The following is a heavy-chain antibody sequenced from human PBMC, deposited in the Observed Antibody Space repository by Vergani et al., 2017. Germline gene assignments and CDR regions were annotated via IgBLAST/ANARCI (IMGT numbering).Heavy chain of an antibody. CDR1: GFTFSSYG. V-gene: IGHV3-33*01. D-gene: IGHD3-16*02. CDR3: ASSYDYGWGSYRYAPIDGMDV. J-gene: IGHJ6*02. CDR2: IWYDGSNK. Sequence: QVQLVESGGGVVQPGRSLRLSCAASGFTFSSYGMHWVRQAPGKGLEWVAVIWYDGSNKYYADSVKGRFTISRDNSKNTLYLQMNSLRAEDTAVYYCASSYDYGWGSYRYAPIDGMDVWGQGTTVTVSS.